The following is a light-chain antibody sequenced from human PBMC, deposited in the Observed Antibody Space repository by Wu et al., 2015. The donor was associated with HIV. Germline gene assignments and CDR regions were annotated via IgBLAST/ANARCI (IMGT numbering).Light chain of an antibody. CDR2: DAS. V-gene: IGKV3D-15*01. Sequence: EIIMTQSPASLSVSPGERVTLSCWASQSVGSDLAWYQQKPGQAPRLLTSDASTRATGIPARFSGSGSGTQFTLTISSLQSEDFGVYYCQQYYDWPPYSFGQGTKVEIK. J-gene: IGKJ2*03. CDR3: QQYYDWPPYS. CDR1: QSVGSD.